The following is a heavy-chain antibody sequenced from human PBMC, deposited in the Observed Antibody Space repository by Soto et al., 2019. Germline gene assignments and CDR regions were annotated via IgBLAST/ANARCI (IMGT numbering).Heavy chain of an antibody. J-gene: IGHJ6*02. CDR3: ARDLYSSANYYYYGMDF. V-gene: IGHV1-46*01. Sequence: GASVKVSCKASGYTFTSYYMHWVRQAPGQGFEWMGIINPSGGSTSYAQKFQGRVTMTRDTSTSTVYMELSSLRSEDTAVYYCARDLYSSANYYYYGMDFWGQGTMVTVSS. D-gene: IGHD2-21*01. CDR1: GYTFTSYY. CDR2: INPSGGST.